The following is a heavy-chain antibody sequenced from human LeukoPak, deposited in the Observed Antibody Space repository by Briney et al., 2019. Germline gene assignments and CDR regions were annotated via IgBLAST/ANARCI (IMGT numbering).Heavy chain of an antibody. D-gene: IGHD5-24*01. J-gene: IGHJ4*02. CDR2: INHSGST. Sequence: SSETLSLTSAVYGGSFSGYYWSWIRQPPGKGLEWIGEINHSGSTNYNPSLKSRVTISVDTSKNQFSLKLSSVTAADTAVYYCARGLSSDGYNPGGYDFDYWGQGTLVTVSS. V-gene: IGHV4-34*01. CDR3: ARGLSSDGYNPGGYDFDY. CDR1: GGSFSGYY.